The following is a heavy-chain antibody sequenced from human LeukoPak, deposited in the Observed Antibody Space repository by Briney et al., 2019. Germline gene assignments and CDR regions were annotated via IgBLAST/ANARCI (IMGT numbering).Heavy chain of an antibody. J-gene: IGHJ6*03. Sequence: ASVKVSCKASGYTFTSYGISWVRQAPGQGLEWMGWINPNSGGTNYAQKFQGRVTMTRDTSISTAYMELSRLRSDDTAVYYCARDRGSSSWYGYYYYYYMDVWGKGTTVTVSS. D-gene: IGHD6-13*01. V-gene: IGHV1-2*02. CDR3: ARDRGSSSWYGYYYYYYMDV. CDR1: GYTFTSYG. CDR2: INPNSGGT.